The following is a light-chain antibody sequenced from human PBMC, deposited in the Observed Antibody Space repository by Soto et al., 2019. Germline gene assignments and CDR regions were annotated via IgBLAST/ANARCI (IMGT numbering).Light chain of an antibody. CDR3: QQYGSAYT. CDR2: GAS. V-gene: IGKV3-20*01. J-gene: IGKJ2*01. CDR1: RSVSSSY. Sequence: EVVLTQSPGTLSLSPGERAALSCRASRSVSSSYLAWYQQKPGQAPRLLIYGASSRATGIPDRFSGSGSGTDFPLTISRLEHEYFAEYYCQQYGSAYTFGRGTKLEIK.